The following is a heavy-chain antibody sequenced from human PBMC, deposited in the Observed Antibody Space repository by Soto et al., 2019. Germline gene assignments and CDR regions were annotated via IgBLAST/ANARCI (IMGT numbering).Heavy chain of an antibody. CDR1: GFTFNTYA. J-gene: IGHJ5*02. CDR2: IDDGSRTI. Sequence: PGGSLRLSCEASGFTFNTYAMTWVRQAAGKGLEWLSYIDDGSRTIFYTDSVKGRFIISRDNAKNSLYLQMNSLRDEDSAVYYCSTFSSWTGFDPWCQGTLVAVSS. V-gene: IGHV3-48*02. D-gene: IGHD6-13*01. CDR3: STFSSWTGFDP.